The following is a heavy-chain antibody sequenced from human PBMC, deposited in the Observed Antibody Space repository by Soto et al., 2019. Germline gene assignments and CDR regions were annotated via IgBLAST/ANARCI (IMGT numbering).Heavy chain of an antibody. CDR2: IVPIFTTP. V-gene: IGHV1-69*01. Sequence: QVQLVQSGAEVKKPGSSVKVSCRASGGTFGSYSITWVRQAPGQGLDWMGRIVPIFTTPKYAQRFQGRVTITADDSTNTVYMELSGLTSEDTAMYYCAREWFSSSYLAYWGQGTLVTVSS. CDR1: GGTFGSYS. J-gene: IGHJ4*02. D-gene: IGHD3-22*01. CDR3: AREWFSSSYLAY.